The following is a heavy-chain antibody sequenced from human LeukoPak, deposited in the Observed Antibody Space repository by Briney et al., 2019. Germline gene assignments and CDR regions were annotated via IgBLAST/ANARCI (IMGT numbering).Heavy chain of an antibody. J-gene: IGHJ4*03. V-gene: IGHV3-23*01. Sequence: GGSLRLSCAASGFTFSSYAMSWVRQAPGKGLEWVSAISGSGGSTYYADSVKGRFTISRDNSKNTLYLQMNSLRAEDTAVYYCAKARSDYDFWSGSRLGYFDYWGQGTLVTVSS. CDR1: GFTFSSYA. CDR3: AKARSDYDFWSGSRLGYFDY. D-gene: IGHD3-3*01. CDR2: ISGSGGST.